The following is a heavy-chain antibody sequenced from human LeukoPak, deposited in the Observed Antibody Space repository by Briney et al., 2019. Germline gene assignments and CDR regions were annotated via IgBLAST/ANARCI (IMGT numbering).Heavy chain of an antibody. J-gene: IGHJ4*02. CDR2: IYYSGST. V-gene: IGHV4-59*01. CDR3: ARADYYDSSCFDY. Sequence: SETLSLTCTVSGGSISSYYWSWIRQPPGKGLEWIGYIYYSGSTNYNPSLKSRVTISVDTSKNQFSLKLSSATAADTAVYYCARADYYDSSCFDYWGQGTLVTVSS. CDR1: GGSISSYY. D-gene: IGHD3-22*01.